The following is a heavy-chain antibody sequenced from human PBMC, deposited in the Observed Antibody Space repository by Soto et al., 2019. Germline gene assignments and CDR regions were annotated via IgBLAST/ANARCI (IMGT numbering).Heavy chain of an antibody. CDR1: GGAISSYY. J-gene: IGHJ6*02. V-gene: IGHV4-59*01. CDR2: IYYSGST. Sequence: PSETLSLTCTVPGGAISSYYWSWIRQPPGKGLEWLGYIYYSGSTNYNPSLKSRVTISVDTSKNQFSLKLSSVTAADTAVYYCARGSVGFGNYGMDVWGQGTTVTVSS. D-gene: IGHD3-10*01. CDR3: ARGSVGFGNYGMDV.